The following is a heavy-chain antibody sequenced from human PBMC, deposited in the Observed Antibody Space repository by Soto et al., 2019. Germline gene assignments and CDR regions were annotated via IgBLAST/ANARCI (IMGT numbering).Heavy chain of an antibody. CDR1: GYTFTGYY. CDR3: ARGDILTVYDLRPSYYYYYGMDV. D-gene: IGHD3-9*01. Sequence: ASVKVSCKASGYTFTGYYMHWVRQAPGQGLEWTGWINPNSGGTNYAQKFQGWVTMTRDTSISTAYMELSRLRSDDTAVYYCARGDILTVYDLRPSYYYYYGMDVWGQGTTVTVSS. V-gene: IGHV1-2*04. J-gene: IGHJ6*02. CDR2: INPNSGGT.